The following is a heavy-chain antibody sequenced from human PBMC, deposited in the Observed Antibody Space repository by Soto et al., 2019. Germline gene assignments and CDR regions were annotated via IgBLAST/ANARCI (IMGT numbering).Heavy chain of an antibody. Sequence: GGSLRLSCAASGFTVSSNYMSWVRQAPGKGLEWVSVIYSGGSTYYADSVKGRFTISRHNSKNTLYLQMNSLRAEDTAVYYCAREVVVAATHWFDPWGQGTLVTVSS. CDR1: GFTVSSNY. D-gene: IGHD2-15*01. J-gene: IGHJ5*02. CDR3: AREVVVAATHWFDP. CDR2: IYSGGST. V-gene: IGHV3-53*04.